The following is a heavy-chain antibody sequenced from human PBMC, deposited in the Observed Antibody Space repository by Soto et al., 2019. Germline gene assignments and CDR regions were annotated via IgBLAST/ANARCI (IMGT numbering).Heavy chain of an antibody. Sequence: QIALKESGPTLVKPSQTLTLTCTFSGFSFSTTGAGVGWIRQPPGKALEWLALIFWNDAKRYSPSLRSRLTIIKDTSKTRVVLTMTNVDPGETAKYYCASSRGGSSPGGNFAYGGKGTPVPVS. J-gene: IGHJ4*02. CDR3: ASSRGGSSPGGNFAY. V-gene: IGHV2-5*01. CDR2: IFWNDAK. CDR1: GFSFSTTGAG. D-gene: IGHD2-15*01.